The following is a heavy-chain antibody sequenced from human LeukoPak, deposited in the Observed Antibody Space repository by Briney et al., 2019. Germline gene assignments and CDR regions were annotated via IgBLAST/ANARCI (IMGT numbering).Heavy chain of an antibody. V-gene: IGHV4-38-2*01. Sequence: SETLSLTCSVSGYSLTSGHYWGWIRQPPGKGLEWIANIYHTGSAHYNPSLKSRVTISVDTSTNQFSLKLSSVTAADTAVYYCARYCTSPTCILRGFDCWGQGTLVTVSS. CDR1: GYSLTSGHY. CDR3: ARYCTSPTCILRGFDC. J-gene: IGHJ4*02. D-gene: IGHD2-2*01. CDR2: IYHTGSA.